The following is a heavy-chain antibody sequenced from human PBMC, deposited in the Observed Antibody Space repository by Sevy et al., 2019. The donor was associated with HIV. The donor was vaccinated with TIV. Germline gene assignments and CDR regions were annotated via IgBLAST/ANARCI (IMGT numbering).Heavy chain of an antibody. J-gene: IGHJ3*02. Sequence: GGSLRLSCAASGFTFSSYAMSWVRQAPGKGLEWVSAISGSGGSTYYADSVKGRFTISRDNSKNTLYLQMNSQRAEDTAVYYCAKDLSSYYYARRHADSEASVAFDIWGQGTMVTVSS. CDR2: ISGSGGST. CDR1: GFTFSSYA. D-gene: IGHD3-22*01. CDR3: AKDLSSYYYARRHADSEASVAFDI. V-gene: IGHV3-23*01.